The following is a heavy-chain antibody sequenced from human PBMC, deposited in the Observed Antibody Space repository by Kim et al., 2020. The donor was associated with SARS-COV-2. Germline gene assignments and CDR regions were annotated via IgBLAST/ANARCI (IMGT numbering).Heavy chain of an antibody. CDR1: GYTFTSYG. V-gene: IGHV1-18*01. D-gene: IGHD5-18*01. CDR2: ISAYNGNT. J-gene: IGHJ6*02. CDR3: ARDLPTPDTAMAYYYYYYGMDV. Sequence: ASVKVSCKASGYTFTSYGISWVRQAPGQGLEWMGWISAYNGNTNYAQKLQGRVTMTTDTSTSTAYMELRSLRSDDTAVYYCARDLPTPDTAMAYYYYYYGMDVWGQGTTVTVSS.